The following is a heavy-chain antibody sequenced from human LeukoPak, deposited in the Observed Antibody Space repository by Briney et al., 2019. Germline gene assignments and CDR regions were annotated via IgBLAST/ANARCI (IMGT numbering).Heavy chain of an antibody. J-gene: IGHJ4*02. CDR3: ARGYSGYDYFSDY. V-gene: IGHV3-66*02. D-gene: IGHD5-12*01. CDR1: GFTLNSNY. CDR2: IYSGGST. Sequence: GGSLTLSCAASGFTLNSNYISWLRQATGKALERVSDIYSGGSTYYAGSVKGRFTISRENSKNTLYLQMNSVRAEDTAVYYCARGYSGYDYFSDYWGQGTLVTVSS.